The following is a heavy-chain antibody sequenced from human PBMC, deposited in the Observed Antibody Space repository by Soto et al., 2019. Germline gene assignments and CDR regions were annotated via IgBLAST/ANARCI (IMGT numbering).Heavy chain of an antibody. D-gene: IGHD2-8*01. CDR3: ARPTNRGKYYYGMDV. CDR2: IYPPDSDT. Sequence: PGESLKISCKGSGYSFTSYWIGWVRQMPGKGLEWMGKIYPPDSDTRYSPSFQGQVTMSVDKSISTAYLQWSSLKASDTAMYYCARPTNRGKYYYGMDVWGQGTTVTVSS. J-gene: IGHJ6*02. CDR1: GYSFTSYW. V-gene: IGHV5-51*01.